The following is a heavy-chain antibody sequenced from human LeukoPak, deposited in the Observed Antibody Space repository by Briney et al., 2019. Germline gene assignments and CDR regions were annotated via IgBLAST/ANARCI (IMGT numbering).Heavy chain of an antibody. D-gene: IGHD6-19*01. CDR3: AKDLEGRLSSGWYRGVVDY. CDR1: GFTFSSYA. J-gene: IGHJ4*02. V-gene: IGHV3-23*01. CDR2: ISGSGGST. Sequence: GGSLRLSCAASGFTFSSYAMSWVRQAPGKGLEWVSAISGSGGSTYYADSVKGRFTISRDNSKNTLYLQMNSLRAEDTAVYYCAKDLEGRLSSGWYRGVVDYWGQGTLVTVSS.